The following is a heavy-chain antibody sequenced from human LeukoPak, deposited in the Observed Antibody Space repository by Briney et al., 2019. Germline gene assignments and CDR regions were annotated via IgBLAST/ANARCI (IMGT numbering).Heavy chain of an antibody. V-gene: IGHV3-21*04. CDR2: ISSNNDSI. J-gene: IGHJ4*02. Sequence: GGSLRLSCAASDFTVSSNSMSWVRQAPGKGLEWASSISSNNDSIYYADSVKGRFTISRDNSKNTLYLEMNSLRAEDTAVYYCARDGGYCTKGDCYLDYWGQGTLVSVS. D-gene: IGHD2-8*01. CDR3: ARDGGYCTKGDCYLDY. CDR1: DFTVSSNS.